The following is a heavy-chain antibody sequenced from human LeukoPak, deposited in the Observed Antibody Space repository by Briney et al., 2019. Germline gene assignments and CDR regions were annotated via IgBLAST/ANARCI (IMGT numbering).Heavy chain of an antibody. J-gene: IGHJ4*02. V-gene: IGHV3-49*04. Sequence: GGSLRLSCTASGFTFGDYAMSWVRQAPGKGLEWVGFIRSKAYGGTTEYAASVKGRFTISRDDSKSIAYLQMNSLKTEDTAVYYCTRSGRYYDFWSGRGDYWGQGTLVTVSS. CDR2: IRSKAYGGTT. D-gene: IGHD3-3*01. CDR3: TRSGRYYDFWSGRGDY. CDR1: GFTFGDYA.